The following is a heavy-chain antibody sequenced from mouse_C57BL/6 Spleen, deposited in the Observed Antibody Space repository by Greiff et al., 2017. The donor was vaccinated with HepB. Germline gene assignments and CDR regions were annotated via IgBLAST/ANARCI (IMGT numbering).Heavy chain of an antibody. J-gene: IGHJ3*01. V-gene: IGHV5-9*01. Sequence: EVKLVESGGGLVKPGGSLKLSCAASGFTFSSYTMSWVRQTPEKRLEWVATISGGGGNTYYPDSVKGRFTISRDNAKNTLYLQMSSLRSEDTALYYCARQDSAFAYWGQGTLVTVSA. D-gene: IGHD6-1*01. CDR1: GFTFSSYT. CDR2: ISGGGGNT. CDR3: ARQDSAFAY.